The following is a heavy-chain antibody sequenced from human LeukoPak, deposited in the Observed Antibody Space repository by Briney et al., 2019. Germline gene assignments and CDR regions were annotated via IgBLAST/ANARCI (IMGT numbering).Heavy chain of an antibody. CDR3: ARVGSSSWEFDY. D-gene: IGHD6-13*01. CDR1: EYIFTGYY. J-gene: IGHJ4*02. CDR2: IIPIFGTA. Sequence: GASVKVSCKASEYIFTGYYMHWVRQAPGQGLEWMGGIIPIFGTANYAQKFQGRVTITADESTSTAYMELSSLRSEDTAVYYCARVGSSSWEFDYWGQGTLVTVSS. V-gene: IGHV1-69*13.